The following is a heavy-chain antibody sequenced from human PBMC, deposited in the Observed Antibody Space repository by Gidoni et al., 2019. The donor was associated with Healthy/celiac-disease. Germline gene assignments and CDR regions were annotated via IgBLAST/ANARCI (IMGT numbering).Heavy chain of an antibody. CDR1: GGSISSSY. Sequence: QVQLPESGPGLVKPSETLSLTCTVSGGSISSSYWSWIRQPPGKGLEWIGYIYYSGSTNYNPSLKSRVTISVDTSKNQFSLKLSSVTAADTAVYYCAREEYYYDSSGYYYGSWFDPWGQGTLVTVSS. V-gene: IGHV4-59*01. D-gene: IGHD3-22*01. J-gene: IGHJ5*02. CDR2: IYYSGST. CDR3: AREEYYYDSSGYYYGSWFDP.